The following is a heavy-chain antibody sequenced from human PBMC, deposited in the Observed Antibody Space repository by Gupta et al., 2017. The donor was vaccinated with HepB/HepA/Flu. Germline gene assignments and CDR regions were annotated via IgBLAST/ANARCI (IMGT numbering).Heavy chain of an antibody. CDR1: GFTFSSYG. CDR3: ARDKMLVTTLFYGMDV. D-gene: IGHD4-17*01. V-gene: IGHV3-33*01. CDR2: IWYDGSNK. J-gene: IGHJ6*02. Sequence: QVQLVESGGGVVQPGRSLRLSCAAPGFTFSSYGMHWVRQAPGKGLEWVAVIWYDGSNKYYADSVKGRFTISRDNSKNTLYLQTNSLRAEDTAVYYCARDKMLVTTLFYGMDVWGQGTTVTVSS.